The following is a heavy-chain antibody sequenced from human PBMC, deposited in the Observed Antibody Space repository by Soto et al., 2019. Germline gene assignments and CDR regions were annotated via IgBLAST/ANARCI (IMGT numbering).Heavy chain of an antibody. J-gene: IGHJ4*02. CDR2: ISASNGNT. CDR1: GYAFTSYG. V-gene: IGHV1-18*01. CDR3: ASDYPQLYCSGGSCYSDCDY. Sequence: QVQLVQSGAEVKKPGASVKVSCKASGYAFTSYGISWVRQAPGQGLEWMGWISASNGNTNYAQKLQGRVTMTTDTSTSTAYMELRILRSDDTAVYFCASDYPQLYCSGGSCYSDCDYWGQGTLVTVSS. D-gene: IGHD2-15*01.